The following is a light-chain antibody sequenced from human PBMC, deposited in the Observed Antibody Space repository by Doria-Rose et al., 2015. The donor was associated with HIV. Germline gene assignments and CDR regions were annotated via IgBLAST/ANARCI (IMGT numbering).Light chain of an antibody. V-gene: IGKV4-1*01. Sequence: DIQLTQSPESLGMSLGERATLNCKSNQSLLYTSKYYLACYQQKPGQPPKLLIYWTSTRQSGLPARFSGSGSGTDFTLTISSLEAEDVAVYHCQQYYDTPSFGPGTTVDIK. CDR3: QQYYDTPS. CDR2: WTS. CDR1: QSLLYTSKYY. J-gene: IGKJ3*01.